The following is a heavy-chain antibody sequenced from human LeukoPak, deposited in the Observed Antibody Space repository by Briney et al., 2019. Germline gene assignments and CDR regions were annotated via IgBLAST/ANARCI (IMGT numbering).Heavy chain of an antibody. D-gene: IGHD3-9*01. Sequence: PGGSLRLSCAAYGFTFISYSMNWVRQAPGKGLERVSSISSSSSYIYYADSVKGRFTISRDNAKNSLYLQMNSLRAEDTAVYYCAFGDGILTGPIHTYYGMDVWGQGTTVTVSS. CDR1: GFTFISYS. V-gene: IGHV3-21*01. CDR2: ISSSSSYI. J-gene: IGHJ6*02. CDR3: AFGDGILTGPIHTYYGMDV.